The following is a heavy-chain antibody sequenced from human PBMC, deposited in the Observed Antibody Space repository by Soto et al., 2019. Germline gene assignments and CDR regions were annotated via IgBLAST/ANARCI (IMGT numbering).Heavy chain of an antibody. V-gene: IGHV3-30*18. D-gene: IGHD2-15*01. CDR2: ISYDGSNK. J-gene: IGHJ5*02. CDR3: AKDLPACSGGSCYSGGRHNWFDP. Sequence: QVQLVESGGGVVQPGRSLRLSCAASGFTFSSYGMHWVRQAPGKGLEWVAVISYDGSNKYYADSVQGRFTISRDNSKNPVYLQMNSLRAEDTAVYYCAKDLPACSGGSCYSGGRHNWFDPWGQGTLVTVSS. CDR1: GFTFSSYG.